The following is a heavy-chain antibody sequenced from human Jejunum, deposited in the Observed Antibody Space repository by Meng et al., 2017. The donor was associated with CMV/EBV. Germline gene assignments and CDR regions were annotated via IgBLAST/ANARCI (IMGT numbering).Heavy chain of an antibody. D-gene: IGHD2-2*01. J-gene: IGHJ4*02. CDR1: GVSISRYF. Sequence: GVSISRYFWSWIRQSPGKGLEWIGYFYYDGTNYNPSLKSRATISVDTSKNQFSLQLSSVTAADTAVYYCARESTSRGKYYFDYWGQGTLVTVSS. CDR2: FYYDGT. V-gene: IGHV4-59*01. CDR3: ARESTSRGKYYFDY.